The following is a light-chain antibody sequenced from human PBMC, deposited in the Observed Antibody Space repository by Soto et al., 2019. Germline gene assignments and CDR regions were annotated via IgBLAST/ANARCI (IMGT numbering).Light chain of an antibody. Sequence: VVLTQSPGTLSLSRGERATLSCRASESIYSAYLGWYQQKPGQAPRLHIYGTSSRATGIPDRFSGSGSGTDFTLTISRLEPEDFAVYYCQQYGNSPITFGQGTRLEIK. J-gene: IGKJ5*01. V-gene: IGKV3-20*01. CDR2: GTS. CDR1: ESIYSAY. CDR3: QQYGNSPIT.